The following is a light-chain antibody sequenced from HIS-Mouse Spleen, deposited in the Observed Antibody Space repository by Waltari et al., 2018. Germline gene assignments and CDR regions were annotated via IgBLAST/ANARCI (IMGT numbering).Light chain of an antibody. J-gene: IGKJ1*01. CDR3: QQYGSSPPT. CDR2: GAY. Sequence: EIVLTQSPGTLSLSPGERATLPCRASQSVSSSYLAWYQQKPGQAPRLLIYGAYSSATGIPDRFSGSGSRTDFTLTISRLETEEFAVYYCQQYGSSPPTFGQGTKVEIK. CDR1: QSVSSSY. V-gene: IGKV3-20*01.